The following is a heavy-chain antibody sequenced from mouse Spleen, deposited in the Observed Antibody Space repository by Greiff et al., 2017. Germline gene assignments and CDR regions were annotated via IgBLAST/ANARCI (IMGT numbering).Heavy chain of an antibody. V-gene: IGHV1-55*01. CDR3: ARVRGYYAWFAY. J-gene: IGHJ3*01. CDR1: GYTFTSYW. Sequence: VQLQQPGAELVKPGASVKMSCKASGYTFTSYWITWVKQRPGQGLEWIGDIYPGSGSTNYNEKFKSKATLTVDTSSSTAYMQLSSLTSEDSAVYYCARVRGYYAWFAYWGQGTLVTVSA. D-gene: IGHD2-3*01. CDR2: IYPGSGST.